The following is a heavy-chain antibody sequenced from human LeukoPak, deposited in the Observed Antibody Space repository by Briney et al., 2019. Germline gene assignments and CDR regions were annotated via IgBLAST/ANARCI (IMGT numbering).Heavy chain of an antibody. CDR1: GVSISSNY. CDR3: ARRGTTGAFDI. Sequence: PSETRSLTCTVSGVSISSNYWNWIRQPPGKGLEWIGYIYYRGNSNYNPSLQSRVTISVDTSKNQFSLKLSSVTAADTAVYYCARRGTTGAFDIWGRGTMVTVSS. J-gene: IGHJ3*02. D-gene: IGHD1-14*01. CDR2: IYYRGNS. V-gene: IGHV4-59*08.